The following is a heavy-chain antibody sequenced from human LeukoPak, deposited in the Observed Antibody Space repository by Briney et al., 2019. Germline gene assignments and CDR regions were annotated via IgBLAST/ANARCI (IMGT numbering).Heavy chain of an antibody. Sequence: GGSLRLSCAASGFTFSSYAMHWVRQAPGKGLEWVAVISYDGSNKYYADSVKGRFTISRDNPKNTLYLQMNSLRAEDTAVYYCARAGIVGAIGFDYWGQGTLVTVSS. CDR3: ARAGIVGAIGFDY. V-gene: IGHV3-30*04. CDR2: ISYDGSNK. J-gene: IGHJ4*02. CDR1: GFTFSSYA. D-gene: IGHD1-26*01.